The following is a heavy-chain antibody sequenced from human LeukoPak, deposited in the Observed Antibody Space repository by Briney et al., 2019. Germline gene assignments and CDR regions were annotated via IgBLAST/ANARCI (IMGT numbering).Heavy chain of an antibody. V-gene: IGHV3-30*02. D-gene: IGHD2-2*01. CDR3: AKNLWAGVVPAAIDY. CDR2: IRYDGSNK. Sequence: GGSLRLSCAASGVIFSSYGMHWVRQAPGKGLEWVAFIRYDGSNKYYADSVKGRFTISRDNSKNTLYLQMNSLRAEDTAVYYCAKNLWAGVVPAAIDYWGQGTLVTVSS. CDR1: GVIFSSYG. J-gene: IGHJ4*02.